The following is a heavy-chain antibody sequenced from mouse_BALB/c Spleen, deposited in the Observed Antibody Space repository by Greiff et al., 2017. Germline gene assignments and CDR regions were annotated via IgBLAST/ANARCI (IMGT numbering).Heavy chain of an antibody. CDR1: GYAFTNYL. V-gene: IGHV1-54*01. D-gene: IGHD2-10*01. J-gene: IGHJ4*01. CDR2: INPGSGGT. Sequence: QVHVKQSGAELVRPGTSVKVSCKASGYAFTNYLIEWVKQRPGQGLEWIGVINPGSGGTNYNEKFKGKATLTADKSSSTAYMQLSSLTSDDSAVYFCARSPTNYAMDYWGQGTSVTVSS. CDR3: ARSPTNYAMDY.